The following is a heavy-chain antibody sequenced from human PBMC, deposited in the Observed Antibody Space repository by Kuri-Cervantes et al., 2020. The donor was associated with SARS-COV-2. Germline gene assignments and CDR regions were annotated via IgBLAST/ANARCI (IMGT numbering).Heavy chain of an antibody. Sequence: SETLSLTCTVSGGSISSGDYYWSWIRQPTGKGLEWIGYIYYSGSTYYNPSLKSRVTISVDTSKNQFSLKLSSVTAADTAVYYCARDYYDSSYFDYWGQGTLVTVSS. V-gene: IGHV4-30-4*08. D-gene: IGHD3-22*01. CDR2: IYYSGST. CDR1: GGSISSGDYY. J-gene: IGHJ4*02. CDR3: ARDYYDSSYFDY.